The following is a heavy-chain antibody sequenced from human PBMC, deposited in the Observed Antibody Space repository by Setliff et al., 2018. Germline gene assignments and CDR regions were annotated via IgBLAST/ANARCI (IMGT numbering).Heavy chain of an antibody. D-gene: IGHD2-21*02. Sequence: PSETLSLTCGVSGGSFGGYYWCWIRQSPGGGLEWIGEINYSRVVNYKPSLKSRVSISLDTSKDQFSLRLTSLTAADTAVYYCARTPRGGNSAFDIWGQGTMVTVSS. J-gene: IGHJ3*02. V-gene: IGHV4-34*01. CDR2: INYSRVV. CDR1: GGSFGGYY. CDR3: ARTPRGGNSAFDI.